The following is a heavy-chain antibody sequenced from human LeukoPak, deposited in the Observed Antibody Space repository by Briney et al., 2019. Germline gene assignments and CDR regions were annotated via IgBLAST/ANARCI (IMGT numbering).Heavy chain of an antibody. Sequence: PGGSLGLSCAASGFTFSSYAMSWVRQAPGKGLEWVSAISGSGGSTYYADSVKGRFTISRDNSKNTLYLQMNSLRAEDTAVYYCAKSIGYSRLLRYFDYWGQGTLVTVSS. D-gene: IGHD3-22*01. J-gene: IGHJ4*02. CDR2: ISGSGGST. CDR3: AKSIGYSRLLRYFDY. V-gene: IGHV3-23*01. CDR1: GFTFSSYA.